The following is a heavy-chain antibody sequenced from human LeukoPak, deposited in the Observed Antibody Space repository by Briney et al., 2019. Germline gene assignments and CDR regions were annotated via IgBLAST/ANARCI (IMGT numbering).Heavy chain of an antibody. CDR2: IYSSVT. J-gene: IGHJ4*02. CDR1: GDSISSSSYY. D-gene: IGHD3-3*01. Sequence: PSETLSLTCTVSGDSISSSSYYWGWLRQPPGKGLEWIASIYSSVTYYNPSLKSRVTISVDTSKNQFSLNLSSVTAADTAVYYCASRPFLWSFAYWGQGTLVTVSS. CDR3: ASRPFLWSFAY. V-gene: IGHV4-39*01.